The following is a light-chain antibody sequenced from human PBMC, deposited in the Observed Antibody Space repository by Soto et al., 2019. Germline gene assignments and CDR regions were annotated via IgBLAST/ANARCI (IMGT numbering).Light chain of an antibody. V-gene: IGKV1-5*01. CDR1: QSISSW. CDR2: DAS. J-gene: IGKJ1*01. CDR3: QQYEKWPWT. Sequence: DIQMTQSPSTLSASVGDRVTITCRASQSISSWLAWYQQKPGKAPKLLIYDASSLESGVPSRFSGSGSGTEFTLTISSLQSEDFAVYYCQQYEKWPWTFGQGTKVDIK.